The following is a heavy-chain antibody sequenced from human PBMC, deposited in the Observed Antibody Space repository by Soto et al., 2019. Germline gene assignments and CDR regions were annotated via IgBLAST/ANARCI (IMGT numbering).Heavy chain of an antibody. CDR3: ARDIYSYGSVGTPDI. CDR2: ISYDGNNK. Sequence: PGGSLRLSCAASGFTFSTYGMHWVRQAPGKGLEWVAVISYDGNNKYYADSVKGRFTISRDNSKNTLYLQMNNLRTEDTGVYFCARDIYSYGSVGTPDIWGQGTMVTVS. D-gene: IGHD5-18*01. CDR1: GFTFSTYG. J-gene: IGHJ3*02. V-gene: IGHV3-30*03.